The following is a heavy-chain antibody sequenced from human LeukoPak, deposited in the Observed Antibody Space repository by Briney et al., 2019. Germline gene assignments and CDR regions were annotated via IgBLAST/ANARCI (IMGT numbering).Heavy chain of an antibody. CDR2: IYYSGST. V-gene: IGHV4-39*07. CDR3: ARADYDFWSDSYYSWAPYFDY. CDR1: GGSISSSSYY. Sequence: PSETLSLTCTVSGGSISSSSYYWGWIRQPPGKGLEWIGSIYYSGSTYYNPSLKSRVTISVDTSKNQFSLKLSSVTAADTAVYYCARADYDFWSDSYYSWAPYFDYWGQGTLVTVSS. D-gene: IGHD3-3*01. J-gene: IGHJ4*02.